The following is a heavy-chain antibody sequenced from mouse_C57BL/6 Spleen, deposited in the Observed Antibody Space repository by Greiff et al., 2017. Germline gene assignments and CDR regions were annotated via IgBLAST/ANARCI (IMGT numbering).Heavy chain of an antibody. CDR3: ARGGYYYGSSYYFDY. CDR2: IDPSDSET. V-gene: IGHV1-52*01. Sequence: VQLQQSGAELVRPGSSVKLSCKASGYTFTSYWMHWVKQRPIQGLEWIGNIDPSDSETHYNQKFKDKATLTVDKPSSTAYMQLSSLTSEDSAVYYCARGGYYYGSSYYFDYWGQGTTLTVSS. CDR1: GYTFTSYW. J-gene: IGHJ2*01. D-gene: IGHD1-1*01.